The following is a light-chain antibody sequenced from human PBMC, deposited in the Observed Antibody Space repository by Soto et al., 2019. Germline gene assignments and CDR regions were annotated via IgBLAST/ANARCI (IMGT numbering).Light chain of an antibody. CDR2: GAS. CDR3: HQYHNWPPVT. J-gene: IGKJ5*01. CDR1: QSVSSN. V-gene: IGKV3-15*01. Sequence: EIVMMQSPATMSVSPGERVTLSCRASQSVSSNFAWYQQKSGRAHRLLIYGASTRATGIPARFSGSGSGTEFTLTISSLQSEPFAIYYCHQYHNWPPVTFGQGTRLEIK.